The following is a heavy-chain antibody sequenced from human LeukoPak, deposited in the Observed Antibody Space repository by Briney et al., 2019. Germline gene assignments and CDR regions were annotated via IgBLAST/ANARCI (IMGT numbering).Heavy chain of an antibody. CDR2: ISGSGGST. CDR3: AKDRGAGIQLSGRVFGWFDP. Sequence: GGSLRLSCAAAGFTFSSYAISWVRQAPGKGREWVSAISGSGGSTYYADSGEGRFTIARDNSKTTLYLQMNSLRAEDTAVYYCAKDRGAGIQLSGRVFGWFDPWGQGTLVTVSS. D-gene: IGHD5-18*01. V-gene: IGHV3-23*01. CDR1: GFTFSSYA. J-gene: IGHJ5*02.